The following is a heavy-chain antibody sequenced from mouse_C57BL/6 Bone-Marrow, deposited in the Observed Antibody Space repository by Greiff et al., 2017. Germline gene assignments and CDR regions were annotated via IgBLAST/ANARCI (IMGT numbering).Heavy chain of an antibody. CDR1: GFTFSSYA. D-gene: IGHD2-10*01. CDR2: ISDGGSYT. J-gene: IGHJ3*01. CDR3: ARALPY. V-gene: IGHV5-4*03. Sequence: EVMLVESGGGLVKPGGSLKLSCAASGFTFSSYAMSWVRQTPEKRLEWVATISDGGSYTYYPDNVKGRFTISRDNAKNNLYLQMSHLKSEDTAMYYCARALPYWGQGTLGTVSA.